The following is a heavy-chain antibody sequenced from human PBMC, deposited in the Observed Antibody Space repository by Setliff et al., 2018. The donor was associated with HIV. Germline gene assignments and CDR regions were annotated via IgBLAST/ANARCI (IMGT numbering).Heavy chain of an antibody. CDR2: ISHDGSHK. D-gene: IGHD4-17*01. CDR1: GFTFSNYY. V-gene: IGHV3-7*05. CDR3: ARDPDGDSFDY. Sequence: GGSLRLSCGGSGFTFSNYYLSWVRQAPGKGLEWVAQISHDGSHKFYVDAVKGRFTISRNNAQNSLYLQMSSLRAEDTAVYYCARDPDGDSFDYWGQGTLVTVSS. J-gene: IGHJ4*02.